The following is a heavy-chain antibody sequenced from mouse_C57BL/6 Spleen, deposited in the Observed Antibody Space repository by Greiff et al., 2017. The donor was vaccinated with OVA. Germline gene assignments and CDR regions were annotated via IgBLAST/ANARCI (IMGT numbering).Heavy chain of an antibody. Sequence: EVMLVESGPELVKPGASVKISCKASGYSFTGYYMNWVKQSPEKSLEWIGEINPSTGGTTYNQKFKAKATLTVDKSSSTAYMQLKSLTSEDSAVYYCARSPDSPLLDDWGQGTTLTVSS. V-gene: IGHV1-42*01. CDR2: INPSTGGT. CDR3: ARSPDSPLLDD. J-gene: IGHJ2*01. CDR1: GYSFTGYY.